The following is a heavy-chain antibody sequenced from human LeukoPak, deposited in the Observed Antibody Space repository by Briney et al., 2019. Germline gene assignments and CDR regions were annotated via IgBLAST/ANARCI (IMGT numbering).Heavy chain of an antibody. D-gene: IGHD6-6*01. J-gene: IGHJ4*02. V-gene: IGHV3-33*06. CDR3: AKEKYSSSSELFFYIFDY. CDR1: GFTFSNYG. Sequence: GRSLRLSCAASGFTFSNYGMHWVRQAPGKGLEWVAYIWYDGSNKYYTDSVKGRFTISRDNSENTLYLQMNSLRAEDTAVYYCAKEKYSSSSELFFYIFDYWGQGTLVTVSS. CDR2: IWYDGSNK.